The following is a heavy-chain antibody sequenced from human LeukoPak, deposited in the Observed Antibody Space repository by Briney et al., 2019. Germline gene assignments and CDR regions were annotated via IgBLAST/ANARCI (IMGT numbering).Heavy chain of an antibody. CDR1: GYSFTNYW. CDR2: IYPGDSDA. V-gene: IGHV5-51*01. Sequence: GESLKISCKGSGYSFTNYWIGWVRQMPGKGLKWMGIIYPGDSDARYSPSCQGQVTISADKSISTAYLQWSSLKASDTAMYYCARRRDLYSGSYYPFDYWGQGTLVTVSS. D-gene: IGHD1-26*01. CDR3: ARRRDLYSGSYYPFDY. J-gene: IGHJ4*02.